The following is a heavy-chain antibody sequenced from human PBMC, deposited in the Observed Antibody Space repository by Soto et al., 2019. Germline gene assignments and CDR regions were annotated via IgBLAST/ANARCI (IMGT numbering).Heavy chain of an antibody. CDR2: IYHTGST. CDR1: GGSVSISHYY. J-gene: IGHJ6*02. D-gene: IGHD6-6*01. CDR3: AGDRIGARYYYNGLDV. V-gene: IGHV4-61*01. Sequence: SETLSLTCTVSGGSVSISHYYWTWIRQPPGKELEWIGYIYHTGSTNYNPSLKSRVTISVDTSKNQFSLKLSSVTAADTAVYYCAGDRIGARYYYNGLDVWGQGTTVTVSS.